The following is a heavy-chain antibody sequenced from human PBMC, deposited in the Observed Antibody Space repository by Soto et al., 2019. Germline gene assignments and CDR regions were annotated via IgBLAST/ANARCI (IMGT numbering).Heavy chain of an antibody. D-gene: IGHD2-15*01. CDR2: MSYDESKK. V-gene: IGHV3-30*18. J-gene: IGHJ4*02. Sequence: GGSLRLCCATSGFRLSSYAMHGVRQAPGKGLEWVALMSYDESKKYYADSVKGRFTISRDTSKNTLVLEMNNLRVEDTAVYYCAKDRRDGDFMHILVVDFWGQGALVTVSS. CDR3: AKDRRDGDFMHILVVDF. CDR1: GFRLSSYA.